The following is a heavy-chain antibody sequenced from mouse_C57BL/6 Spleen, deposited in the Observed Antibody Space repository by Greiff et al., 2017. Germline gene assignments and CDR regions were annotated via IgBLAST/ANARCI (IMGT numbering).Heavy chain of an antibody. CDR2: FYPGSGSK. Sequence: VKLMESGAELVKPGASVKLSCKASGYTFTEYSIHWVKQRPGQGLEWIGWFYPGSGSKKYNEKFKDKATLTADKSSSTVYMELSRLTSEDSAVYFCARHDEELVHFDYWGQGTTLTVSS. V-gene: IGHV1-62-2*01. J-gene: IGHJ2*01. D-gene: IGHD4-1*01. CDR1: GYTFTEYS. CDR3: ARHDEELVHFDY.